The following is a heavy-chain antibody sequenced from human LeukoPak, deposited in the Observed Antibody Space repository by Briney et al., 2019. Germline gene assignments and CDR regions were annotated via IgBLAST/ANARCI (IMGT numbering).Heavy chain of an antibody. CDR2: IIPIFGTA. D-gene: IGHD1-26*01. CDR1: GGTFSSYA. Sequence: GASVKVSCKASGGTFSSYAISWVRQAPGQGLEWMGGIIPIFGTANYAQKFQGRVTITADKSTSTAYMELSSLRSEDTAVYYCARSHQWELLFFDYWGQGTLVTVSS. V-gene: IGHV1-69*06. J-gene: IGHJ4*02. CDR3: ARSHQWELLFFDY.